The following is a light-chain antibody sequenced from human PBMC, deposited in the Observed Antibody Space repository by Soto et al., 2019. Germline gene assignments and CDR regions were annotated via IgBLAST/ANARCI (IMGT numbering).Light chain of an antibody. V-gene: IGKV3-20*01. CDR2: AAS. J-gene: IGKJ1*01. Sequence: EIVLTQSPGTLSLSPGERATLSCRASQSVSSAYLAWYQHKPGQPPTLLIYAASSRVTGIPDRFCGSGSGTDFTLTISRLEPEDFAVYYCQQYGSSSTWTFGQGTKVESK. CDR3: QQYGSSSTWT. CDR1: QSVSSAY.